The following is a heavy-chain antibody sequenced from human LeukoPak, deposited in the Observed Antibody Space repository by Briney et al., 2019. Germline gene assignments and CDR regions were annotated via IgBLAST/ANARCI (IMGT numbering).Heavy chain of an antibody. CDR1: GYSFTSYW. J-gene: IGHJ3*02. D-gene: IGHD6-19*01. CDR3: ARHTIAVAGADAFDI. CDR2: IYPGDSDT. V-gene: IGHV5-51*01. Sequence: GESLKISCKGSGYSFTSYWIGWVRQMPGKGLEWMGIIYPGDSDTRYSPSFQGQVTISADKSISTAYLQWSSLKASDTAMYYCARHTIAVAGADAFDIWGQGTMVTVSS.